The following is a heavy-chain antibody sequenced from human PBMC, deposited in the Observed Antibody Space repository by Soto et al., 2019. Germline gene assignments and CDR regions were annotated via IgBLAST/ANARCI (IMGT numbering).Heavy chain of an antibody. CDR1: GFTFSSYA. Sequence: QVQLVESGGGEVQPGRSLRLSCAASGFTFSSYAMHWVRQAPGKGLEWVAVISYDGSNKYYADSVKGRFTISRDNSKNQLYLQMNSLRAEDTAVYYCARLWLVRKFVGYYGMDVWGQGTTVTVSS. J-gene: IGHJ6*02. CDR3: ARLWLVRKFVGYYGMDV. D-gene: IGHD6-19*01. CDR2: ISYDGSNK. V-gene: IGHV3-30-3*01.